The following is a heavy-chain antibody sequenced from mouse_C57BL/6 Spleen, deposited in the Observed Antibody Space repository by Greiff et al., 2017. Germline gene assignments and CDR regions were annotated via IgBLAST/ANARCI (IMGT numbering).Heavy chain of an antibody. D-gene: IGHD1-1*02. CDR3: VRGGYFAMEY. CDR2: IYPGDGDT. V-gene: IGHV1-82*01. J-gene: IGHJ4*01. Sequence: VQLQQSGPELVKPGASVKISCKASGYAFSGSWMHWVKQRPGKGLEWIGRIYPGDGDTNYNGKFKGKATLTADNSSSTAYIQLSSLTSEDSAVYFCVRGGYFAMEYWGQLTSVTV. CDR1: GYAFSGSW.